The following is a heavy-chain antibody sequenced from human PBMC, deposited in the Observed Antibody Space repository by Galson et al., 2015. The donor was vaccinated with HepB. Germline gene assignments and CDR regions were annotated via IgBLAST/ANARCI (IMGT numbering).Heavy chain of an antibody. CDR3: ARDYYDTRGYQVPADY. D-gene: IGHD3-22*01. J-gene: IGHJ4*02. V-gene: IGHV3-30-3*01. CDR2: ISYDGSNE. Sequence: SLKLSCTDSGYTFSTYPMHWVRQAPGKGLEWVALISYDGSNEYYADSVKGRFTISRDNSNNTLYLQMNSLRAEDTAVYYCARDYYDTRGYQVPADYWGQGTLVTVSS. CDR1: GYTFSTYP.